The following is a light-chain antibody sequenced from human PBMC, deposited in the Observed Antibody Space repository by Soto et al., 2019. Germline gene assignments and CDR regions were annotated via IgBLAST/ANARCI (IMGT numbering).Light chain of an antibody. V-gene: IGLV2-14*03. Sequence: QSALTQPASVSGSPGQSIAVSCTGASTDVGDYNHVSWYQQHPGKAPKLIIYDVTNRPSGVSDRFSGSKSGNTASLTISGLQPEDEAHYYCSSYVTAGTYVFGTGTKVTVL. CDR2: DVT. J-gene: IGLJ1*01. CDR1: STDVGDYNH. CDR3: SSYVTAGTYV.